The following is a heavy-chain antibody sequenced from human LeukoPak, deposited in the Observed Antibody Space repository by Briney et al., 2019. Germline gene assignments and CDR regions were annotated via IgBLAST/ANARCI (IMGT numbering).Heavy chain of an antibody. V-gene: IGHV3-30*02. J-gene: IGHJ4*02. CDR1: GFPFSDYV. CDR3: AKRSAAGTVGYFDY. Sequence: PGGSLRLSCAASGFPFSDYVMHWVRQAPGKGLEWVAVIRYDGNNKYYADSVKGRFTISRDNAKNSLYLQMNSLRAEDTALYYCAKRSAAGTVGYFDYWGQGTLVTVSS. D-gene: IGHD6-13*01. CDR2: IRYDGNNK.